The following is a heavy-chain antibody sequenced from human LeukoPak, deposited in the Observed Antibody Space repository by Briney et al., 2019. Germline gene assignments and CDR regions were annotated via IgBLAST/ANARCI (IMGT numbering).Heavy chain of an antibody. V-gene: IGHV1-8*01. CDR1: GYTFTSYD. CDR3: ARGLMYSSSWYGLHYYYYYYMDV. CDR2: MNPNSGNT. Sequence: VASVKVSCKASGYTFTSYDINWVRQATGQGLEWMGWMNPNSGNTGYAQKFQGRVTMTRNTSISTAYMELSSLRSEDTAVYYCARGLMYSSSWYGLHYYYYYYMDVWGKGTTVTVSS. J-gene: IGHJ6*03. D-gene: IGHD6-13*01.